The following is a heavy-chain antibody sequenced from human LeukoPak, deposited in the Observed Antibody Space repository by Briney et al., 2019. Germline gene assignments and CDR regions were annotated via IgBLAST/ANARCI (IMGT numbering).Heavy chain of an antibody. CDR1: GFPFSTYG. Sequence: PGGSLRLSCAGSGFPFSTYGMHWVRQAPGKGLEWVAVIWFDGSIKYYADSVKGRFTISRDNSKNTLYLQMNSLRVDDTAIYYCARAVGPFDYWGQGILVTVSS. J-gene: IGHJ4*02. CDR2: IWFDGSIK. CDR3: ARAVGPFDY. V-gene: IGHV3-33*01. D-gene: IGHD1-26*01.